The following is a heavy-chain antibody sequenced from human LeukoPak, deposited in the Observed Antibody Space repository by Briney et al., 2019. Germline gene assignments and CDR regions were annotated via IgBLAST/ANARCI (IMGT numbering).Heavy chain of an antibody. CDR3: ARDGLYCTNGVCSSDI. CDR2: INPSSGGT. V-gene: IGHV1-46*01. D-gene: IGHD2-8*01. CDR1: GYTFTSYD. J-gene: IGHJ3*02. Sequence: ASVKVSCKASGYTFTSYDINWVRQAPGQGLEWMGKINPSSGGTGYAQKFQGRVTMTRDTSTSTVYMELTSLRSEDTAVYYCARDGLYCTNGVCSSDIWGQGTLVTVSS.